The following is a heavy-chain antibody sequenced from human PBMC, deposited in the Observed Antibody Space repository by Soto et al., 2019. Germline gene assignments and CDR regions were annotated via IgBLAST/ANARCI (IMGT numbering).Heavy chain of an antibody. J-gene: IGHJ4*02. V-gene: IGHV3-33*01. Sequence: GGSLRLSCAASGFTFSSYGMHWVRQAPGKGLEWVAVIWYDGSNKYYADSVKGRFTISRDNSKNTLYLQMNSLRAEDTAVYYCASERRYCSGGSCQTSSKDYWGQGTLVTVSS. D-gene: IGHD2-15*01. CDR2: IWYDGSNK. CDR1: GFTFSSYG. CDR3: ASERRYCSGGSCQTSSKDY.